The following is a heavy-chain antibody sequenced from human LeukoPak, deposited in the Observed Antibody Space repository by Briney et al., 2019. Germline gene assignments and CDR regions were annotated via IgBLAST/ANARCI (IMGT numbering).Heavy chain of an antibody. CDR2: ICSGGST. Sequence: GGSLRLSCAASEFSVGSNYMTWVRQAPGKGLEWVSLICSGGSTYYADSVKGRFTISRDNSKNTLYLQMGSLRPEDMAVYYCARGSGSYYDAFDIWGQGTMVTVSS. J-gene: IGHJ3*02. D-gene: IGHD3-10*01. CDR1: EFSVGSNY. CDR3: ARGSGSYYDAFDI. V-gene: IGHV3-66*01.